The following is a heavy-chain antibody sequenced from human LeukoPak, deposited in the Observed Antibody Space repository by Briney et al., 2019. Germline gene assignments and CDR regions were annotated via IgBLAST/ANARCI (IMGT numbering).Heavy chain of an antibody. J-gene: IGHJ4*02. CDR3: ARSSGWYLVDY. CDR1: GGSISSGSYY. D-gene: IGHD6-19*01. CDR2: IYTSGST. Sequence: PSETLSLTCTVSGGSISSGSYYWSWIRQPAGKGLEWIGRIYTSGSTNYNPSLKSRVTISVDTSKNQFSLKLSSVTAADTAVYYCARSSGWYLVDYWGQGTLVTVSS. V-gene: IGHV4-61*02.